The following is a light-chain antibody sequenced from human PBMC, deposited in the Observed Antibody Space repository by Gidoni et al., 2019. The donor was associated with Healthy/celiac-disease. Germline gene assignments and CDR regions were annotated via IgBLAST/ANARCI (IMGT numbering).Light chain of an antibody. J-gene: IGKJ2*01. CDR2: VVS. V-gene: IGKV2-29*02. CDR3: KQDITPLYT. Sequence: RPPQLLIYVVSSPFSGVPDRFSGRGSGTDFTLKISRVEAEDVGVYYCKQDITPLYTFGQGTKLEIK.